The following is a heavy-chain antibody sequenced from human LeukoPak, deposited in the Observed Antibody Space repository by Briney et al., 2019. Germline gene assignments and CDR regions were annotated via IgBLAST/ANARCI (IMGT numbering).Heavy chain of an antibody. CDR3: ARGLYSGYDRFDY. J-gene: IGHJ4*02. V-gene: IGHV1-18*01. CDR2: ISAYNGNT. CDR1: GYTFTSYG. Sequence: GGSLRLSCAASGYTFTSYGISWVRQAPGQGLEWMGWISAYNGNTNYAQKLQGRVTMTTDTSTSTAYMELRSLRSDDTAVYYCARGLYSGYDRFDYWGQGTLVTVSS. D-gene: IGHD5-12*01.